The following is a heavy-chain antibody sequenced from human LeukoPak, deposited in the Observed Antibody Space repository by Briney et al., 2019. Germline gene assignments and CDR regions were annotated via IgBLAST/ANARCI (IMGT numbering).Heavy chain of an antibody. CDR1: GFTFSSYA. CDR2: ISGSGGST. V-gene: IGHV3-23*01. CDR3: AKPGGGGSYYTRAEYFQH. J-gene: IGHJ1*01. Sequence: HTGGSLRLSCAASGFTFSSYAMSWVRQAPGKGLEWVSAISGSGGSTYYADSVKGRFTISRDNSKNTLYLQMNSLRAEDTAVYYCAKPGGGGSYYTRAEYFQHWGQGTLVTVSS. D-gene: IGHD1-26*01.